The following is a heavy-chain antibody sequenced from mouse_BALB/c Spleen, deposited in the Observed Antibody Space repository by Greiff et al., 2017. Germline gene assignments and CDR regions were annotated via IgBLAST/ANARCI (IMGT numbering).Heavy chain of an antibody. CDR3: AREDYYGSSYDWYFDV. J-gene: IGHJ1*01. CDR2: ISSGGST. D-gene: IGHD1-1*01. Sequence: EVHLVESGGGLVKPGGSLKLSCAASGFTFSSYAMSWVRQTPEKRLEWVASISSGGSTYYPDSVKGRFTISRDNARNILYLQMSSLRSEDTAMYYCAREDYYGSSYDWYFDVWGAGTTVTVSS. V-gene: IGHV5-6-5*01. CDR1: GFTFSSYA.